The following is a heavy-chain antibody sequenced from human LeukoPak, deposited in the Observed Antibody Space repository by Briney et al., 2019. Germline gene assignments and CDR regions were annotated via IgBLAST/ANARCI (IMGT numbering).Heavy chain of an antibody. Sequence: GGSLRLSCAASGFTFRSYTMHWVRQAPGKGLEWVAVILYDGGTTNYAESVRGRFTISRDNSKNTLYLQMNSLRAEDTAVYYCAKGILAYCGGDCYSAFDYWGQGTPVTVSS. J-gene: IGHJ4*02. D-gene: IGHD2-21*01. V-gene: IGHV3-30*04. CDR3: AKGILAYCGGDCYSAFDY. CDR2: ILYDGGTT. CDR1: GFTFRSYT.